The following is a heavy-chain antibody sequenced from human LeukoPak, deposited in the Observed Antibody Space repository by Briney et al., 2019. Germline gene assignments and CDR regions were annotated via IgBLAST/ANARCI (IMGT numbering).Heavy chain of an antibody. D-gene: IGHD3-22*01. CDR3: GRDRRGNSGYYTNFDY. V-gene: IGHV1-46*01. CDR2: INPSGGST. CDR1: GYTFTSYY. J-gene: IGHJ4*02. Sequence: GASVKVSCKASGYTFTSYYMHWVRQAPGQGLEWMGIINPSGGSTSYAQKFQGRVTMTRDTSTSTVYMELSSLRSEDTAVYYCGRDRRGNSGYYTNFDYWGQGTLVTVSS.